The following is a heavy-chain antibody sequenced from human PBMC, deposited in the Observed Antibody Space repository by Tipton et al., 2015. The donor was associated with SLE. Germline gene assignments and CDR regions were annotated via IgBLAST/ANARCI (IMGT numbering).Heavy chain of an antibody. J-gene: IGHJ4*02. CDR1: GFTFSSYE. D-gene: IGHD3-10*01. CDR2: ISSSGSTI. CDR3: ARGPRYYGDLPFDH. Sequence: SLRLSCAASGFTFSSYEMNWVRQAPGKGLEWVSYISSSGSTIYYADSVKGRFTISRDNAKNSLYLQMNSLRAEDTAVYYCARGPRYYGDLPFDHWGQGTLVTVSS. V-gene: IGHV3-48*03.